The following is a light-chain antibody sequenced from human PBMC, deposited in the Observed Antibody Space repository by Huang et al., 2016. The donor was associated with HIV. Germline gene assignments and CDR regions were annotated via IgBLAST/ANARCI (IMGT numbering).Light chain of an antibody. V-gene: IGKV3-15*01. J-gene: IGKJ1*01. CDR3: QQYNTSPRT. Sequence: ITQSPSTLSVSPGESATLSCRASQSVFKNLAWYQQKPGQAPKLLIYGSSTRAGGSPARFSGSGSGTDCTRTISSLQSEDFAVYYCQQYNTSPRTFGQGTKVEV. CDR1: QSVFKN. CDR2: GSS.